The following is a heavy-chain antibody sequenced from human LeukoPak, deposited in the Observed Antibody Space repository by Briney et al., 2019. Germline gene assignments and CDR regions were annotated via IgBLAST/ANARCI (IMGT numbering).Heavy chain of an antibody. CDR1: GGSISSSSYY. V-gene: IGHV4-39*01. CDR2: IYYSGTT. J-gene: IGHJ5*02. CDR3: ASLIVYVTNWFDP. Sequence: PSETLSLTCTVSGGSISSSSYYWGWIRQPPGKGLEWIGSIYYSGTTYYNPSLKSRVTISVDTSKNQFSLKLSSVTAADTAVYYCASLIVYVTNWFDPWGQGTLVTVSS. D-gene: IGHD2-8*01.